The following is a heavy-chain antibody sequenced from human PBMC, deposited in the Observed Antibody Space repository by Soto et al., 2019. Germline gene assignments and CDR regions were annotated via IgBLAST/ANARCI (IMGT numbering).Heavy chain of an antibody. CDR2: IYYSGST. V-gene: IGHV4-59*08. CDR3: EIHVGCVLAAIFDF. CDR1: GGSVSSYY. J-gene: IGHJ4*02. Sequence: SETPSLTCTVSGGSVSSYYWSWIRQPPGKGLEWIGYIYYSGSTNSNPSLKSRVTISVDTSKNQFSLKLSSVTAADTAVYYCEIHVGCVLAAIFDFWGQGTLVTGSS. D-gene: IGHD6-13*01.